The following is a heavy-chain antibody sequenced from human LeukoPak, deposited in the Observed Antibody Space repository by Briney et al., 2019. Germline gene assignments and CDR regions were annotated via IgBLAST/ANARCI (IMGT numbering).Heavy chain of an antibody. CDR3: ATTYFGGKSYWYFDL. D-gene: IGHD2-15*01. Sequence: GSLRLSCAASGFTFSSYAMSWVRQPPGKGLEWIGYIYYSGSTNYNPSLKSRVTISIDTSKNQFSLKLSSVTAADTALYYCATTYFGGKSYWYFDLWGRGTLVTVSS. CDR2: IYYSGST. V-gene: IGHV4-59*08. J-gene: IGHJ2*01. CDR1: GFTFSSYA.